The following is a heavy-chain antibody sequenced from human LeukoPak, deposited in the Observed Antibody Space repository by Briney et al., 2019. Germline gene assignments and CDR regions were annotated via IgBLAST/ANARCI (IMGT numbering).Heavy chain of an antibody. V-gene: IGHV3-53*01. Sequence: PGGSLRLSCAASGFTVSSNYMSWVRQAPGKGLEWVSVIYSGGSTYYADSVKGRFTISRDNSKNTLYLQMSSLRAEDTAVYYCARDKEGPLDYWGQGTLVTVSS. CDR2: IYSGGST. CDR3: ARDKEGPLDY. J-gene: IGHJ4*02. CDR1: GFTVSSNY.